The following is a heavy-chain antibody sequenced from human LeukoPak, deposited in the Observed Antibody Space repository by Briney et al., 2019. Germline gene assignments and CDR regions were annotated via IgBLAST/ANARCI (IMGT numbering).Heavy chain of an antibody. J-gene: IGHJ4*02. CDR1: GFTFSSYG. CDR3: AKVAGIAAAGKTYYFDY. CDR2: IRYDGSNK. D-gene: IGHD6-13*01. Sequence: GGSLRLSCAASGFTFSSYGTHWVRRAPGKGLEWVAFIRYDGSNKYYADSVKGRFTISRDNSKNTLYLQMNSLRAEDTAVYYCAKVAGIAAAGKTYYFDYWGQGTLVTVSS. V-gene: IGHV3-30*02.